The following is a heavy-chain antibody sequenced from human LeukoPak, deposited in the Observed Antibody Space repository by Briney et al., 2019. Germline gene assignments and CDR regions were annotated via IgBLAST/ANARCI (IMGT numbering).Heavy chain of an antibody. D-gene: IGHD6-19*01. CDR3: AREWYSSGHKAPEYFQH. CDR1: GYTFTSYY. Sequence: ASEKVSCKASGYTFTSYYMHWVRQAPGQGLEWIGIINPSGGSTSYAQKFQGRVTMTRDTSTSTVYMELSSLRSEDTAVYYCAREWYSSGHKAPEYFQHWGQGTLVTVSS. CDR2: INPSGGST. J-gene: IGHJ1*01. V-gene: IGHV1-46*01.